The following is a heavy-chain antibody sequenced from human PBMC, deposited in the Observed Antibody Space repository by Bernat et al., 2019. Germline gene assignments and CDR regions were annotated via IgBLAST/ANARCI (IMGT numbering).Heavy chain of an antibody. CDR1: GGSISSGDYY. CDR3: AREYYYGSGSYSFYFDY. J-gene: IGHJ4*02. V-gene: IGHV4-31*03. D-gene: IGHD3-10*01. CDR2: IYYSGST. Sequence: QVQLQESGPGLVKPSQTLSLTCIVSGGSISSGDYYWSWIRQHPGKGLEWIGYIYYSGSTYYNPSLKSRVTISVDTSKNQFSMKLSSVTAADTAVYYCAREYYYGSGSYSFYFDYWGQGTLVTVSS.